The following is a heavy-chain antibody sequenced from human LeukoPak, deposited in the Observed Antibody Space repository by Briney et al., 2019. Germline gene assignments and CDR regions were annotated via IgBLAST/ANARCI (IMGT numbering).Heavy chain of an antibody. Sequence: ASVTVSCTASGGTFSSYAISWVRQAPGQGLEWMGGIIPIFGTANYAQKFQGRVTITADESTSTAYMELSSLRSEDTAVYYCARGAEQQLLAYWFDPWGQGTLVTVSP. CDR2: IIPIFGTA. CDR3: ARGAEQQLLAYWFDP. CDR1: GGTFSSYA. V-gene: IGHV1-69*13. J-gene: IGHJ5*02. D-gene: IGHD6-13*01.